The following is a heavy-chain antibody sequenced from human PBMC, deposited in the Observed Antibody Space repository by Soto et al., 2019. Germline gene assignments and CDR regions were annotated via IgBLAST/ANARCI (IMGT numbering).Heavy chain of an antibody. J-gene: IGHJ1*01. CDR1: GFTFRNSW. V-gene: IGHV3-15*07. CDR3: SPSGGGDMRSGYSSWYFQH. CDR2: IKSNTDGGTT. D-gene: IGHD3-22*01. Sequence: EVQLVESGGGLVKPGGSLRLSCAASGFTFRNSWMNWVRQAPGKGLEWVGRIKSNTDGGTTDYASPGQGRFTMSRDDSKNTLYLQMNSLKTEDTAVYYCSPSGGGDMRSGYSSWYFQHWGQGTLVTVSS.